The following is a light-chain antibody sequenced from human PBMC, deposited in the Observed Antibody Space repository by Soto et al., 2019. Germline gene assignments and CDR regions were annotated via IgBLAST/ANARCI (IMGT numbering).Light chain of an antibody. CDR3: QQYNNWPLT. J-gene: IGKJ4*01. Sequence: IVMTQSPATLSVSPGERATLSCIASQCATSNLALYLQRPGQAPRLLIYVVSIRATGIPARFSGSGSGTEFTLTISSLQSEDFAVYYCQQYNNWPLTSGEGTKVDI. CDR1: QCATSN. V-gene: IGKV3-15*01. CDR2: VVS.